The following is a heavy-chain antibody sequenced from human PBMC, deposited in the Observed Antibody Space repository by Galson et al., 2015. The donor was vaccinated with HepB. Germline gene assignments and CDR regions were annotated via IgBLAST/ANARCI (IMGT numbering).Heavy chain of an antibody. J-gene: IGHJ4*02. D-gene: IGHD2-2*01. Sequence: SLRLSCAASGFTFSGYAMHWVRQAPGKGLEWVAVVSYDGSKKYYADSVKGRFTLSRDNSKNTLYLQMNSLRLEDTAVYFCARDSRDIVVVPAAVWGQGTLVTVSS. CDR3: ARDSRDIVVVPAAV. V-gene: IGHV3-30-3*01. CDR2: VSYDGSKK. CDR1: GFTFSGYA.